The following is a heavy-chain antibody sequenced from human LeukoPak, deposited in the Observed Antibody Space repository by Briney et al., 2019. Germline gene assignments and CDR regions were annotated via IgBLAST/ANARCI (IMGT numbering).Heavy chain of an antibody. CDR1: GFMFSNYY. J-gene: IGHJ6*03. CDR3: ARGGYGHNMDV. CDR2: IKNAGIDT. V-gene: IGHV3-74*01. Sequence: GGSLRLSCVGSGFMFSNYYMYWVRHAPGKGLVWVSHIKNAGIDTIYADSVKGRFTVSRDNAKNTVYLQMSSLRAEDTAVYYCARGGYGHNMDVWGEGTTVTVSS. D-gene: IGHD3-10*01.